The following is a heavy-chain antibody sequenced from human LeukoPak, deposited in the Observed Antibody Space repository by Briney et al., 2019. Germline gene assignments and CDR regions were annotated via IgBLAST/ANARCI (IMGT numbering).Heavy chain of an antibody. V-gene: IGHV4-38-2*02. CDR1: GYSISSSYY. J-gene: IGHJ3*02. Sequence: SETLSLTCTVSGYSISSSYYWGWIRQPPGKGLEWIGGIYYSVSTYYNPSLKSRVTISVDTSKNQFSLKLSSVTAADTAVYYCARGTLRFLEWVEERDGAFDIWGQGTMVTVSS. D-gene: IGHD3-3*01. CDR3: ARGTLRFLEWVEERDGAFDI. CDR2: IYYSVST.